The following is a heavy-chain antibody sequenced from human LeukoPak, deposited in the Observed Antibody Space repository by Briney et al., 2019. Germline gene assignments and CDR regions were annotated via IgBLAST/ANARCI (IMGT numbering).Heavy chain of an antibody. J-gene: IGHJ4*02. Sequence: GGSLRLSCAASGFTFSSFAMSWVRQAPGKGLEWVSGISDSGGYTYYADSVKGRFTISRDNSKNTLYLHMNSLRAEDTAVYYCAKLGNFASGSYSDWGQGTLVTVSS. V-gene: IGHV3-23*01. D-gene: IGHD3-10*01. CDR2: ISDSGGYT. CDR1: GFTFSSFA. CDR3: AKLGNFASGSYSD.